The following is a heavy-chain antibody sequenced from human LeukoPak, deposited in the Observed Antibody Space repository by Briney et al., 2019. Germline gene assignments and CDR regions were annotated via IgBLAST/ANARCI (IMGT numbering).Heavy chain of an antibody. CDR1: GLTFSDYT. D-gene: IGHD6-6*01. CDR3: ARDPWGSSSY. Sequence: PGGSLRLSCAASGLTFSDYTMNWVRQAPGKGLEWVSSISSSSTYIYYADSVKGRFTISRDNAKNSLYLQMNSLRAEDTAVYYCARDPWGSSSYWGQGILVTVSS. J-gene: IGHJ4*02. V-gene: IGHV3-21*01. CDR2: ISSSSTYI.